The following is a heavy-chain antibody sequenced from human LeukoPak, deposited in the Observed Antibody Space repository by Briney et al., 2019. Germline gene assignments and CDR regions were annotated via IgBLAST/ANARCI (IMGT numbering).Heavy chain of an antibody. V-gene: IGHV3-30-3*01. CDR2: ISYDGSNK. J-gene: IGHJ4*02. CDR1: GFTFSSHA. CDR3: ARGLGSGWAYYFDY. Sequence: GGSLRLSCAVSGFTFSSHAMSWVRQAPGSGMEWVSAISYDGSNKDYADSVKGRSTISRDNSKNTLYLQMNSLRPEDTAVYYCARGLGSGWAYYFDYWGQGTLVTVSS. D-gene: IGHD6-19*01.